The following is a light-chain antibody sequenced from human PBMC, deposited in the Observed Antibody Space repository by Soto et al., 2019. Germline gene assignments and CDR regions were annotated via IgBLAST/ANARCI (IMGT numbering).Light chain of an antibody. CDR3: SSYTSSSTLPYV. CDR1: SSDVGGYNY. V-gene: IGLV2-14*01. Sequence: ALTQPASVSGSPGQSITISCTGTSSDVGGYNYVSWYQQHPGKAPKLMIYDVNNRPSGVSNRFSGSKSGNTASLTISGLQAEDESDYYCSSYTSSSTLPYVFGTGTKAPS. CDR2: DVN. J-gene: IGLJ1*01.